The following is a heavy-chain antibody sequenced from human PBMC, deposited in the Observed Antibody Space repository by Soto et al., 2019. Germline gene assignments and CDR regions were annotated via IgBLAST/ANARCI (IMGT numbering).Heavy chain of an antibody. V-gene: IGHV3-74*01. CDR3: ARVAVDRYNFES. CDR2: INPDGGTT. CDR1: GFTFSNYW. D-gene: IGHD6-19*01. J-gene: IGHJ4*02. Sequence: PGGSLRLSCAASGFTFSNYWMHWVRQAPGKGLVWVSRINPDGGTTSYADSVEGRFTISRDNAKNTLYLQMNSLRAEDTAMYFCARVAVDRYNFESWGQGTLVTVSS.